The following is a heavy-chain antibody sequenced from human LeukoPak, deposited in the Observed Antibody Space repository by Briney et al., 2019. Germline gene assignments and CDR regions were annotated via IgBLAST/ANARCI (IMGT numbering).Heavy chain of an antibody. V-gene: IGHV4-34*01. D-gene: IGHD3-22*01. J-gene: IGHJ4*02. Sequence: SETLSLTCAVHGGSFSSYYWSWIRQPPGRGLEWIGEINHSGSTNYNPSLKSRDTISVDTSKNQFSLKLSSVTAADTAVYYCARGRGYYYDSSGYIYFDYWGQGTLVTVSS. CDR1: GGSFSSYY. CDR3: ARGRGYYYDSSGYIYFDY. CDR2: INHSGST.